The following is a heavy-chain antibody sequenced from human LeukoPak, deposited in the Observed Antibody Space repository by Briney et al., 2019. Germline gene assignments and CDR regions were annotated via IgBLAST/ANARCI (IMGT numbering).Heavy chain of an antibody. Sequence: GGSLRLSCAASGFTFSSYWMSWVRQAPGKGLEWVANIKQDGSEKYYVDSVKGRFTISRDNAKNSLYLQMNSLRAEDTAVYYCARSDSSGWPYYYYYYYMDVWGKGTTVTVSS. CDR1: GFTFSSYW. D-gene: IGHD6-19*01. V-gene: IGHV3-7*01. J-gene: IGHJ6*03. CDR2: IKQDGSEK. CDR3: ARSDSSGWPYYYYYYYMDV.